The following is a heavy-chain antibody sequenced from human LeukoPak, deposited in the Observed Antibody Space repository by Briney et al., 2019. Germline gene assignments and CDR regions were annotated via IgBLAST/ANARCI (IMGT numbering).Heavy chain of an antibody. CDR1: ADSFSSHY. V-gene: IGHV4-59*11. D-gene: IGHD4-17*01. CDR3: ARDLVTVTKGFDI. J-gene: IGHJ3*02. CDR2: ISYIGST. Sequence: KPSETLSFTCAVSADSFSSHYWTWIRQPPGKGLEWIGYISYIGSTNYNPSLKSRVTISIDTSKNQFSLKLTSVTAADTAVYYCARDLVTVTKGFDIWGQGTMVSVSS.